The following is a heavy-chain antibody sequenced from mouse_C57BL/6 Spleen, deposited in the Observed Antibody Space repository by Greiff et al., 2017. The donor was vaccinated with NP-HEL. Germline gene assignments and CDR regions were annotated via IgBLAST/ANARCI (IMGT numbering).Heavy chain of an antibody. V-gene: IGHV1-15*01. Sequence: VQLQQSGAELVRPGASVTLSCKASGYTFTDYEMHWVKQTPVHGLEWIGAIDPETGGTAYNQKFKGKAILTADKSSSTAYMELRSLTSEDSAVYYCTRRNYGNYLDYWGQGTTLTVSS. D-gene: IGHD2-1*01. J-gene: IGHJ2*01. CDR2: IDPETGGT. CDR3: TRRNYGNYLDY. CDR1: GYTFTDYE.